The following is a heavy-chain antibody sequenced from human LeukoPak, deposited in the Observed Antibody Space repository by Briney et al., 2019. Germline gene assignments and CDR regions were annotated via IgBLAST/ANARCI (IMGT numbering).Heavy chain of an antibody. CDR1: GYTFTSYY. D-gene: IGHD2-15*01. V-gene: IGHV1-46*01. J-gene: IGHJ4*02. CDR2: INPSGGST. Sequence: RVASVKVSCKASGYTFTSYYMHWVRQAPGQGLEWMGIINPSGGSTSYAQKFQGRVTITRDTSINTAYMELSSLRSEDTAVYYCARVDGSPDYWGQGTLVTVSS. CDR3: ARVDGSPDY.